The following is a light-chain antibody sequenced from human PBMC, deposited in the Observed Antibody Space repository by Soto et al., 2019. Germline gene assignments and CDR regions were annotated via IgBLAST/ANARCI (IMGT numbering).Light chain of an antibody. CDR3: SSYTSSRTLV. CDR2: EVS. CDR1: SSDVGAYNY. J-gene: IGLJ1*01. V-gene: IGLV2-14*01. Sequence: QSALTQPDSVSGSPGQSITRSCTGTSSDVGAYNYVSWYQQHPGKAPKLMIYEVSNRPSGVSHRFSGSKSDNTASLTISGLQTDDEADYYCSSYTSSRTLVFGTGTKSPS.